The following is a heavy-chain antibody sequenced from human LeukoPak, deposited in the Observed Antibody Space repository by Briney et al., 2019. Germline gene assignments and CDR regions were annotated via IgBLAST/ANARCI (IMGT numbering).Heavy chain of an antibody. CDR2: IYSGGTT. CDR3: ARGIHCSSTTNCNWANFDY. D-gene: IGHD2/OR15-2a*01. V-gene: IGHV3-66*02. Sequence: GRSLRLSCAASGFTVSNKYMSWVRQAPGKGLEWDSLIYSGGTTCYEDYVKSRFTISRDNSKSPLYLQMNGLRGEDTAVYYCARGIHCSSTTNCNWANFDYWGEGTVVPVS. J-gene: IGHJ4*02. CDR1: GFTVSNKY.